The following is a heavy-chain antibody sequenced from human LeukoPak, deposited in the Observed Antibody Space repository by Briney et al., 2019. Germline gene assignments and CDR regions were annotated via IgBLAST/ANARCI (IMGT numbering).Heavy chain of an antibody. D-gene: IGHD3-10*01. Sequence: QPGGSLRLSCAASGFTFSSYWMHWVRQAPGQGLVWVSRINSDWSSTSYEDPVKGRFTISRDNAKNTQYLQMNSLRAEDTAVYYCARARGRVFDYWGQGTLVTVSS. V-gene: IGHV3-74*01. J-gene: IGHJ4*02. CDR2: INSDWSST. CDR1: GFTFSSYW. CDR3: ARARGRVFDY.